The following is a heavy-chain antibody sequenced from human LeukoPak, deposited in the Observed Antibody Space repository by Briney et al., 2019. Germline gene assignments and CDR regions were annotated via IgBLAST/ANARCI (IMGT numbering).Heavy chain of an antibody. CDR2: ISAYNGNT. Sequence: ASVTVSFKASGYTFTSYGISWVRQAPGQGLEWMGWISAYNGNTNYAQKLQGRVTMTTDTFTSTAYMELRSLRSDDTAVYYCARGTRGVNSPYFDYWGQGTLVTVSS. CDR1: GYTFTSYG. CDR3: ARGTRGVNSPYFDY. V-gene: IGHV1-18*01. J-gene: IGHJ4*02. D-gene: IGHD4-23*01.